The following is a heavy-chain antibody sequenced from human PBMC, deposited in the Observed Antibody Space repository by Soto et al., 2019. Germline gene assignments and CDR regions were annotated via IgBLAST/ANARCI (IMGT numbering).Heavy chain of an antibody. CDR1: GFSLSTNGVA. CDR3: THSSGHSSTGADN. V-gene: IGHV2-5*02. Sequence: QITLRESGPALVKPTQTLTLTCTFSGFSLSTNGVAVGWIRQPPGKALEWLALIFWDDDARYSPSLKSRLTITTDTSKHQVVLIMTNTDPVDTGTDDCTHSSGHSSTGADNWGQGTQVTVSS. D-gene: IGHD6-19*01. J-gene: IGHJ4*02. CDR2: IFWDDDA.